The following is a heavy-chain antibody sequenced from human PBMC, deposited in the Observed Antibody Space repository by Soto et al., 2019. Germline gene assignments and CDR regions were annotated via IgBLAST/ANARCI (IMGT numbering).Heavy chain of an antibody. D-gene: IGHD6-13*01. CDR3: ARHTFEGISWYYPLDY. V-gene: IGHV4-39*02. J-gene: IGHJ4*02. Sequence: ETLELTFSVSRGSINSSNYWSWFRQSPGRGLEWIGTISYGGSTYYNPSLQSRVTISVDASKNHFALRLISATAADTSTYFCARHTFEGISWYYPLDYWGPGTLVTVSS. CDR2: ISYGGST. CDR1: RGSINSSNY.